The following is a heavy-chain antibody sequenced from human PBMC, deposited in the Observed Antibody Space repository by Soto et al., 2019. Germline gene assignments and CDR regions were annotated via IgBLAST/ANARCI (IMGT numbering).Heavy chain of an antibody. CDR3: ARGATVTQYDY. CDR2: ISYSGTT. J-gene: IGHJ4*02. Sequence: TSEPLSLTCTVSGVSVIIGSFYWAGIRQPPGKGLEWIGFISYSGTTNYNPSLKSRVTISVDTSRSQISLMVSSLTAADTALYYCARGATVTQYDYWGQGTLVTVSS. V-gene: IGHV4-61*01. D-gene: IGHD4-17*01. CDR1: GVSVIIGSFY.